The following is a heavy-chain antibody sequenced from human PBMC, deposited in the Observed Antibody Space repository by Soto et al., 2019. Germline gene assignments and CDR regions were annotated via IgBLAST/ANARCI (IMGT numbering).Heavy chain of an antibody. CDR3: ARGELTRIEVMNV. CDR2: INPRNGDK. D-gene: IGHD1-7*01. CDR1: GYTFVDHY. J-gene: IGHJ6*02. Sequence: VASVKVSCKTSGYTFVDHYLYWVRQAPGQGLEWMGWINPRNGDKKYAQKFQGRVTMVRDTIITTTYMDLSALTSDDTSVYYCARGELTRIEVMNVWGPGTTGTVSS. V-gene: IGHV1-2*02.